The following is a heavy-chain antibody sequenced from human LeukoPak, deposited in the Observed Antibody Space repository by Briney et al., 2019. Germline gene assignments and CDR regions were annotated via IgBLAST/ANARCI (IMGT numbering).Heavy chain of an antibody. J-gene: IGHJ6*03. CDR1: GFTFSSYA. CDR2: ISSNGGST. Sequence: PGGSLRLSCAASGFTFSSYAMHWVRQAPGKGLEYVSAISSNGGSTYYANSVKGRFTISRDNSKNTLYLHMGSLRAEDMAVYYCARLTRSSSLNYYYYYMDVWGKGTTVTVSS. D-gene: IGHD6-6*01. CDR3: ARLTRSSSLNYYYYYMDV. V-gene: IGHV3-64*01.